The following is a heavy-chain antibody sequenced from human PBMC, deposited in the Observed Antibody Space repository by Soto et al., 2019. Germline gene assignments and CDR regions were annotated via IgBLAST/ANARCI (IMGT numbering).Heavy chain of an antibody. J-gene: IGHJ6*02. CDR3: ARDKDRLQLGGNYYYGLDV. V-gene: IGHV1-69*12. CDR1: GGTFGNSA. D-gene: IGHD5-12*01. CDR2: IIPLFPTP. Sequence: QVQLVQSGAEVKKPGSSVTVSCKASGGTFGNSAISWVRQAPGQGLEWMGGIIPLFPTPDYAQKFQGRVTITADESTSTAYMELTSLRSEDTAVYSCARDKDRLQLGGNYYYGLDVWGQGTTVTVSS.